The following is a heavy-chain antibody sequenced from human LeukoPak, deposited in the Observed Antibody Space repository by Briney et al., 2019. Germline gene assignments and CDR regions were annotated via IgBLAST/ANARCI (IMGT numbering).Heavy chain of an antibody. CDR1: GFTFSSYG. D-gene: IGHD2-15*01. Sequence: GGSLILSCAASGFTFSSYGMHWVRQAPGKGLEWVAFIRYDGSNKYYADSVKGRFTISRDNTKNTLYLQMNSLRAEDTAIYYCAKNGDRGAYCTGGTCYPYFYYYMDVWGKGTTVTI. V-gene: IGHV3-30*02. J-gene: IGHJ6*03. CDR3: AKNGDRGAYCTGGTCYPYFYYYMDV. CDR2: IRYDGSNK.